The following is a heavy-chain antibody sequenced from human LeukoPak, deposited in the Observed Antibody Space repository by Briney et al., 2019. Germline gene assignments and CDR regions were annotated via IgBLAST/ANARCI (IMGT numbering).Heavy chain of an antibody. D-gene: IGHD2-2*01. CDR3: ARGSSDIVVVPASKAGFDY. V-gene: IGHV4-34*01. CDR2: INHSGST. CDR1: GFTFDDYA. Sequence: PGGSLRLSCAASGFTFDDYAMHWVRQAPGKGLEWIGEINHSGSTNYNPSLKSRVTISVDTSKNQFSLKLSSVTAADTAVYYCARGSSDIVVVPASKAGFDYWGQGTLVTVSS. J-gene: IGHJ4*02.